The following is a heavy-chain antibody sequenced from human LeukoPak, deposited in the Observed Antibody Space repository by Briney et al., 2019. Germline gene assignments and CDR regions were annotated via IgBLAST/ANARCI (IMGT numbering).Heavy chain of an antibody. CDR2: IKQDGSEK. D-gene: IGHD6-6*01. Sequence: PGGSLRLSCAASGFIFNNYAMSWVRQAPGKGLEWVANIKQDGSEKYYVDSVKGRFTISRDNAENSLYLQMDRLRAEDTALYYCARSPYKIMYSSSFYNFWGQGTLVTVSS. J-gene: IGHJ4*02. CDR1: GFIFNNYA. V-gene: IGHV3-7*01. CDR3: ARSPYKIMYSSSFYNF.